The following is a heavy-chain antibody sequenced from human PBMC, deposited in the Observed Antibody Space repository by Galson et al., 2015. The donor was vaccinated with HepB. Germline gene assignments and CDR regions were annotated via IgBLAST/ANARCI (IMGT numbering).Heavy chain of an antibody. D-gene: IGHD6-13*01. V-gene: IGHV3-73*01. CDR1: GFTFSNAW. Sequence: SLRLSCAASGFTFSNAWMSWVRQAPGKGPEWVGRIRSKANSCATAYAASVKGRFTISRDDSKNTAYLQMNSLKTEDTAVYYCTRHEGGSSWYRAYWGQGTLVTVSS. CDR2: IRSKANSCAT. CDR3: TRHEGGSSWYRAY. J-gene: IGHJ4*02.